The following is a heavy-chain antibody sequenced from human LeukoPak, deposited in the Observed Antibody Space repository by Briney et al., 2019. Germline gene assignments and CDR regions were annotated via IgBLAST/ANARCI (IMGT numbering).Heavy chain of an antibody. CDR1: GFTFSSYA. V-gene: IGHV3-23*01. Sequence: GGSLRLSCAASGFTFSSYAMSWVRQAPGKGLEWVSAISGSGGSTYYADSVKGRFTISRDNSKNTLYLQMNSLRAEDTAVYYCAKDGYSSGWYASSFDYWGQGTLVTVSS. D-gene: IGHD6-19*01. CDR3: AKDGYSSGWYASSFDY. CDR2: ISGSGGST. J-gene: IGHJ4*02.